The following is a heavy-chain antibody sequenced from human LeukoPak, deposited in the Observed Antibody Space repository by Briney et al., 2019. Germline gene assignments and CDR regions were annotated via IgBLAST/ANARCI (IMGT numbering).Heavy chain of an antibody. J-gene: IGHJ4*02. D-gene: IGHD3-10*01. CDR2: IYYSGST. Sequence: PSETLSLTCTVSGGSISSYYWSWIRQPPGKGLEWIGYIYYSGSTNYNPSLKSRVAISVDTSKNQFSLKLSSVTAADTAVYYCARQKPYYYGSGSYLDYWGQGTLVTVSS. V-gene: IGHV4-59*08. CDR1: GGSISSYY. CDR3: ARQKPYYYGSGSYLDY.